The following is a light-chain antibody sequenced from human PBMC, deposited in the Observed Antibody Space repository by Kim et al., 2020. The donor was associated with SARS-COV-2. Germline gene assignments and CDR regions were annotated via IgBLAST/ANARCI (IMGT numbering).Light chain of an antibody. V-gene: IGKV3-20*01. J-gene: IGKJ5*01. Sequence: LSPGERATLSYRASQSVSSDVAWYQRKTGQAPRLLIYDASNRATGIPDRFSGSGSGTDFTLTISRLEPEDFAVYYCQQFGTSPITFGRGTRLEIK. CDR3: QQFGTSPIT. CDR2: DAS. CDR1: QSVSSD.